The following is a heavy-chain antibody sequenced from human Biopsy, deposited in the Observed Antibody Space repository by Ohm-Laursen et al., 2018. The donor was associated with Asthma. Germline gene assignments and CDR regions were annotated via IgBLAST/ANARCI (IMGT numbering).Heavy chain of an antibody. CDR3: ARGKTWGRSYYFDY. J-gene: IGHJ4*02. D-gene: IGHD6-6*01. CDR2: IFFDGSNK. CDR1: GFTFHNYV. Sequence: RSLRLSCAASGFTFHNYVMHWVRQAPGKGLEWVAGIFFDGSNKYYADSAKGRFTISRDNSKDTLYLQVNSLRGDDTAVYYCARGKTWGRSYYFDYWGQGTLVTVSS. V-gene: IGHV3-30-3*01.